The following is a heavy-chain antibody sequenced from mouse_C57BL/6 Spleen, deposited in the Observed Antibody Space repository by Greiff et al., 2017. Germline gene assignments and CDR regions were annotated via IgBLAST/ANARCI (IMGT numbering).Heavy chain of an antibody. CDR2: IYPGDGDT. CDR1: GYAFSSSW. J-gene: IGHJ2*01. CDR3: ASGGCYFDF. Sequence: QVQLQQSGPELVKPGASVKISCKASGYAFSSSWMNWVKQRPGKGLEWIGRIYPGDGDTNYNGKFKGKATLTADKSYSTAYMQLSSLTSADSAVYFCASGGCYFDFWGPGTTLTVSS. V-gene: IGHV1-82*01.